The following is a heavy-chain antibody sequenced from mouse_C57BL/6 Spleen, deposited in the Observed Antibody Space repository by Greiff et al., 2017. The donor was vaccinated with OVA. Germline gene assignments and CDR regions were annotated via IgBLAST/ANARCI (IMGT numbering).Heavy chain of an antibody. J-gene: IGHJ4*01. V-gene: IGHV1-50*01. CDR1: GYTFTSYW. D-gene: IGHD2-2*01. CDR2: IDPSDSYT. Sequence: QVQLQPGAELVKPGASVKLSCKASGYTFTSYWMQWVKQRPGQGLEWIGEIDPSDSYTNYNQKFKGKATLTVDTSSSTAYMQLSSLTSEDSAVYYCARWGMVTTRAMDYWGQGTSVTVSS. CDR3: ARWGMVTTRAMDY.